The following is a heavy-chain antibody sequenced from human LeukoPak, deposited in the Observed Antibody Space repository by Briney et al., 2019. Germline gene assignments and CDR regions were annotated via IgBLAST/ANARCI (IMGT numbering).Heavy chain of an antibody. Sequence: ASVKVSSKASGYAFTGYYIHWVRQAPGQGLEWMGWINPTSGGTNYAQKFQGKVTMTRDTSISTAYMELSRLTSDDTAVYYCARADYGHYFDYWGQETLVTVSS. D-gene: IGHD4-17*01. J-gene: IGHJ4*02. V-gene: IGHV1-2*02. CDR1: GYAFTGYY. CDR2: INPTSGGT. CDR3: ARADYGHYFDY.